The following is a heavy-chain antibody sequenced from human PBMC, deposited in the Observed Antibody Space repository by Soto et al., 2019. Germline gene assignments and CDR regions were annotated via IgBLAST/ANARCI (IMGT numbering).Heavy chain of an antibody. V-gene: IGHV3-23*01. CDR1: GFTFSSYA. CDR2: ISGSGGST. J-gene: IGHJ6*02. Sequence: VGSLRLSCAASGFTFSSYAMSWVRQAPGQGLEWVSAISGSGGSTYYADSVKGRFTISRDNSKDTLYLKMNSLRAEDTAVYYCAKAQNHHGIDVWGQGTTVTVSS. CDR3: AKAQNHHGIDV.